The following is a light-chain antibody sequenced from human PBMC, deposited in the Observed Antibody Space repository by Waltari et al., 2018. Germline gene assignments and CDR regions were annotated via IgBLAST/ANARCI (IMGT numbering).Light chain of an antibody. J-gene: IGLJ2*01. V-gene: IGLV3-1*01. Sequence: SYELTQAPSVSVSPGQTASIACSGDKLGAHYVCWYQQKPGQSPVLVIYQNSRRPSGIPERFSGSNSGNTATLTISGTQAMDEADYYCQAWDRTTASFGGGTKLTVL. CDR2: QNS. CDR3: QAWDRTTAS. CDR1: KLGAHY.